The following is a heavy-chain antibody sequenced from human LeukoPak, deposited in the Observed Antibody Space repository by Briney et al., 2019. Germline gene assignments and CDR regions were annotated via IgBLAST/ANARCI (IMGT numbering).Heavy chain of an antibody. CDR2: IIPIFGTA. Sequence: SVKVSCKASGGTFSSYAISWVRQAPGQGLEWMGGIIPIFGTANYAQKFQGRVTITADKSTSTAYMELSSLRSEDTAVYYCARVGRSSSSLDYWGQGTLVTVSS. CDR3: ARVGRSSSSLDY. D-gene: IGHD6-13*01. V-gene: IGHV1-69*06. J-gene: IGHJ4*02. CDR1: GGTFSSYA.